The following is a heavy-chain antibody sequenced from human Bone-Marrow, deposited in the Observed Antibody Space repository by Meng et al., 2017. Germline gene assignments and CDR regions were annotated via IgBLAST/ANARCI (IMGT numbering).Heavy chain of an antibody. V-gene: IGHV3-53*01. Sequence: GESLKISCAASGFTFSDYYMSWIRQAPGKGLEWVSVIYSGGSTYYADSVKGRFTISRDNSKNTLYLQMNSLRAEDTAVYYCAKLRNWSGPDYFDYWGQGTLVTVSS. CDR2: IYSGGST. CDR3: AKLRNWSGPDYFDY. D-gene: IGHD3-10*01. J-gene: IGHJ4*02. CDR1: GFTFSDYY.